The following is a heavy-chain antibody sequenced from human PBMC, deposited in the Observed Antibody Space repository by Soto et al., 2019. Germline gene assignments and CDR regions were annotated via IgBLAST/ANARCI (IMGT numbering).Heavy chain of an antibody. CDR2: ISYSGVTM. CDR1: GFTFRDYY. CDR3: VRDKWLQLFDY. Sequence: PGGSLRLSCAASGFTFRDYYMNWIRQPPGKGLEWLAYISYSGVTMSYADSVKGRFTISRDNAGNSLYLQLNSLRAEDTAVYYCVRDKWLQLFDYWGQGTLVTVSS. J-gene: IGHJ4*02. D-gene: IGHD5-12*01. V-gene: IGHV3-11*01.